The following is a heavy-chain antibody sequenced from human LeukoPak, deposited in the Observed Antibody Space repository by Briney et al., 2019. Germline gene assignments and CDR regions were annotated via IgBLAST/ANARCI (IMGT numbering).Heavy chain of an antibody. CDR1: GGSFSGYY. J-gene: IGHJ2*01. Sequence: PSETLSLTCAVYGGSFSGYYWSWIRQPPGKGLEWIGEINHSGSTNYNPSLKSRVTISVDTSKNQFSLKLSSVTAADTAVYYCARGRSVVVTAITWYFDLWAVAPWSLSPQ. CDR2: INHSGST. CDR3: ARGRSVVVTAITWYFDL. V-gene: IGHV4-34*01. D-gene: IGHD2-21*02.